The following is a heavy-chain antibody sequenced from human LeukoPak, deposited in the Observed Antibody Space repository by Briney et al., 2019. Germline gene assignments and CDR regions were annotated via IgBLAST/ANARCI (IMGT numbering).Heavy chain of an antibody. CDR1: GDFISSSSYY. J-gene: IGHJ1*01. CDR2: SYYTGET. D-gene: IGHD3-22*01. Sequence: SETLSLTCTVSGDFISSSSYYWGWIRQPPGKGREWIGDSYYTGETYYNPSIKSRVFISIYTTKNYFSLNLNFVTAADTAVYYCARRRYYDSTGYFEWGRGSLVTVSS. V-gene: IGHV4-39*02. CDR3: ARRRYYDSTGYFE.